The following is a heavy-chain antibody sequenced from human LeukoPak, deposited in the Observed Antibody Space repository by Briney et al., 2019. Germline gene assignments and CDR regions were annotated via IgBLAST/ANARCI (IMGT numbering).Heavy chain of an antibody. V-gene: IGHV4-61*02. J-gene: IGHJ4*02. CDR2: IYTSGST. CDR3: ARERVVGATSDY. CDR1: GGSISSGSYY. D-gene: IGHD1-26*01. Sequence: SQTLSLTCTVSGGSISSGSYYWSWIRQPAGKGLEWIGRIYTSGSTNYNPSLKSRVTISVDTSKNQFSLKLSSVTAADTVVYYCARERVVGATSDYWGQGTLVTVSS.